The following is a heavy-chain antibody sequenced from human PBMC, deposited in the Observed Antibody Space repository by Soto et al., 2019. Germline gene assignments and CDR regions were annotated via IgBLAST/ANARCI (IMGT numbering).Heavy chain of an antibody. CDR3: ARVASSSWREAVFDY. CDR1: GGSISSYY. CDR2: IYYSGST. D-gene: IGHD6-13*01. Sequence: QVQLQESGPGLVKPSETLSLTCTVSGGSISSYYWSCIRQPPGKGLEWIGYIYYSGSTNYNPSLKSRVTISVDTSKNQFSLKLSSVTAADTAVYYCARVASSSWREAVFDYWGQGTLVTVSS. J-gene: IGHJ4*02. V-gene: IGHV4-59*01.